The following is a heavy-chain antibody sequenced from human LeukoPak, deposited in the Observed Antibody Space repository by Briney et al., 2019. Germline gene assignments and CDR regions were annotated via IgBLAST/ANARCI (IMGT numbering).Heavy chain of an antibody. D-gene: IGHD2-15*01. V-gene: IGHV5-51*01. CDR2: IYRGDSDT. CDR1: GYSFTSYW. J-gene: IGHJ4*02. Sequence: GEPLKISCKGSGYSFTSYWIRCVRQLPGKGLEWMGIIYRGDSDTRYSASLQGQVAISADKSIRTAYLQWRRLEASDTAMYYCARLGPHCSGGSCYRYFGYWGQGILVTVSS. CDR3: ARLGPHCSGGSCYRYFGY.